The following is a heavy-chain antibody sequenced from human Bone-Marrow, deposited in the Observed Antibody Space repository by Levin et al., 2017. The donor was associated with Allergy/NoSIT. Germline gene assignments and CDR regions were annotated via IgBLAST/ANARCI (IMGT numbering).Heavy chain of an antibody. Sequence: TGGSLRLSCQGSGYSFSNHWITWVRQMPGKGLEWVGRTDPTGSYIDYSPSFPGHATISGDKSISTAYLQWSSLKASDTAIYYCARQMARVRGKNWYVDLWGRGTLVTVSS. V-gene: IGHV5-10-1*01. J-gene: IGHJ2*01. D-gene: IGHD3-10*01. CDR1: GYSFSNHW. CDR2: TDPTGSYI. CDR3: ARQMARVRGKNWYVDL.